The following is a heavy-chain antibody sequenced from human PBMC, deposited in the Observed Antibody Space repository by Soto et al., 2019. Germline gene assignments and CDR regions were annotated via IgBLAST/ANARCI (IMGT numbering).Heavy chain of an antibody. Sequence: EVQLVESGGGLIQPGGSLRLSCVVSGFTVSSSNYMSWVRQAPGKGLEWVSVIYTGGTTYYADSVKGRFTISRDNSKNTLYLQLNSLRAEDTAVYYCHGYGYWGQGTLVTVSS. J-gene: IGHJ4*02. V-gene: IGHV3-53*01. CDR3: HGYGY. CDR2: IYTGGTT. CDR1: GFTVSSSNY. D-gene: IGHD5-12*01.